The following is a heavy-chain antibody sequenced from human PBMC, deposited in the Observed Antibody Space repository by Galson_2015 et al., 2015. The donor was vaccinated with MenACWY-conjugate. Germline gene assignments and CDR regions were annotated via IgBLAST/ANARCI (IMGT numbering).Heavy chain of an antibody. CDR3: ARRSLGAPDY. CDR1: GYSFINYW. CDR2: IYPYDSDT. D-gene: IGHD3-16*02. J-gene: IGHJ4*02. V-gene: IGHV5-51*01. Sequence: QSGAEVKKPGESLTIFCKASGYSFINYWIVWVRQMPGKGLESMGIIYPYDSDTRYNPSFQGQVNISADKSINTAYLHWSSLKASDTAIYYCARRSLGAPDYWGQGTLVTVSS.